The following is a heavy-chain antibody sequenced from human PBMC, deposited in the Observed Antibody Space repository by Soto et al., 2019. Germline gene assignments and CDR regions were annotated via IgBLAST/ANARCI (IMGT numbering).Heavy chain of an antibody. D-gene: IGHD2-2*01. CDR3: ARHVREGRVVVPAVLGAGRVYFDY. V-gene: IGHV4-39*01. J-gene: IGHJ4*02. CDR2: IYYSGST. Sequence: QLQLQESGPGLVKPSETLSLTCTVSGGSISSSSYYWGWIRQPPGKGLEWIGSIYYSGSTYYNPSLKSRVTISVDTSKNQFSLKLSSVTAADTAVYYCARHVREGRVVVPAVLGAGRVYFDYWGQGTLVTVSS. CDR1: GGSISSSSYY.